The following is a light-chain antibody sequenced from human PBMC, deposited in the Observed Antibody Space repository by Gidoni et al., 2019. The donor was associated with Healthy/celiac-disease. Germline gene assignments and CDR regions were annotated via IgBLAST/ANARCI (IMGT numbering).Light chain of an antibody. J-gene: IGKJ4*01. V-gene: IGKV4-1*01. CDR3: QQYYSTPPLT. Sequence: DIVMTKSPDSLAVSLGERATINCKSSQSVLYSSNNKNYLAWYQQKPGQPPKLLIYWASTRESGVPDRFSGSGSGTDFTLTISRLQAEDVAVYYCQQYYSTPPLTFGGGTKVEIK. CDR1: QSVLYSSNNKNY. CDR2: WAS.